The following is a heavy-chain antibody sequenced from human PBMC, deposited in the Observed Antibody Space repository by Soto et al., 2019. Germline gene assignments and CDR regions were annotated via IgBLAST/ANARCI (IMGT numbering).Heavy chain of an antibody. D-gene: IGHD3-10*01. J-gene: IGHJ4*02. Sequence: VQLVESGGTLVQPGGSLRLSCVASGVTIRSFAMTWVRQPPGKGLEWLSGISGSGDDTYYADSVKGRFSISRDNSKNTVYLQMNSLTDDDTAIYYCAKFDDYLGQGTLVSVSS. CDR2: ISGSGDDT. CDR3: AKFDDY. CDR1: GVTIRSFA. V-gene: IGHV3-23*04.